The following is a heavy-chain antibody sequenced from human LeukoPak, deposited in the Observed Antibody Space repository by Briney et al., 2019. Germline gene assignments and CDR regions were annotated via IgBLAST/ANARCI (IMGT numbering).Heavy chain of an antibody. CDR3: ARVWSGPYYFDY. CDR1: GYTFTDYY. J-gene: IGHJ4*02. D-gene: IGHD3-3*01. CDR2: INPYTGGT. V-gene: IGHV1-2*02. Sequence: ASVKVSCKASGYTFTDYYMHWVRQAPGQGLEWMAWINPYTGGTNYAQRFQGRVTMTRDTSISTAYMELNSLRSDDTAVYYCARVWSGPYYFDYWGQGTLVTVSS.